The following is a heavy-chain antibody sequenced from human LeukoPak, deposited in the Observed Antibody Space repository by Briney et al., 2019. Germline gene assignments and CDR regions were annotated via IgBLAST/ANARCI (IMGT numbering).Heavy chain of an antibody. J-gene: IGHJ4*02. CDR2: ISGDGVST. CDR1: GLPIADFA. CDR3: ARESGKFDY. V-gene: IGHV3-43*02. Sequence: GGSLRLSCVVSGLPIADFAMHWVRQAPGKGLEWVSLISGDGVSTFYADSVKGRFSISRDNSKNSPSLEMDSLRTEDTAMYYCARESGKFDYWGQGTLVAVSS.